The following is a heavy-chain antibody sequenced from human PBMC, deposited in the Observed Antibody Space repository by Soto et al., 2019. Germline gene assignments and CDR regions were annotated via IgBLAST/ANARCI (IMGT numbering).Heavy chain of an antibody. Sequence: SLRLSCAASGFTFSSYWMHWVRQAPGKGLVWVSRMNEDGGTTDYADSVKGRFTISRDNAKNTLYLQMNSLRVEDTAVYYCASDLSGRADVWGQGTTVTVSS. CDR1: GFTFSSYW. CDR3: ASDLSGRADV. J-gene: IGHJ6*02. V-gene: IGHV3-74*01. CDR2: MNEDGGTT. D-gene: IGHD3-10*01.